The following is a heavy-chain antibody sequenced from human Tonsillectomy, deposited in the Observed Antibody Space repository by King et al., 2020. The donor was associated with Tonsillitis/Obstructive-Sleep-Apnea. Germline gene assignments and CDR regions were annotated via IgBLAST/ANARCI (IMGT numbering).Heavy chain of an antibody. CDR2: IYYSGST. Sequence: LQLQESGPGLVKPSETLSLTCTVSGGSISSSSYYWGWIRQPPGKGLEWIGCIYYSGSTYYNPSLKSRVTISVDTSKNQFSMKLSFVTAADTSVYYWATGAYSSGVDSFDIWGQGTMVTVSS. CDR1: GGSISSSSYY. V-gene: IGHV4-39*01. D-gene: IGHD6-19*01. CDR3: ATGAYSSGVDSFDI. J-gene: IGHJ3*02.